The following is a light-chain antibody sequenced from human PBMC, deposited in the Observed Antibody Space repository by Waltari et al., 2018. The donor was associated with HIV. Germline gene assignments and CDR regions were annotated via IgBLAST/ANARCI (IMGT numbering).Light chain of an antibody. CDR3: CAYAGSSTYVV. J-gene: IGLJ2*01. CDR1: SSDVGRYNV. Sequence: QSALTQPASVSGSPGQSITIFCTGTSSDVGRYNVVSWYQQHPGKAPKLMIYEVSKRPSGVPNRFSGSKSDNTASLTISGLQAEDEADYHCCAYAGSSTYVVFGGGTKLTVL. V-gene: IGLV2-23*02. CDR2: EVS.